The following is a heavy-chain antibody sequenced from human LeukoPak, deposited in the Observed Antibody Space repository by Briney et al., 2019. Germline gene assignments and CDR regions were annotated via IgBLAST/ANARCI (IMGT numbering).Heavy chain of an antibody. CDR1: GYSISSGCY. J-gene: IGHJ4*02. CDR3: ARDDSDFGY. D-gene: IGHD4-11*01. V-gene: IGHV4-38-2*02. Sequence: SETLSLTCNVSGYSISSGCYWGWIRQPPGKGLEWVGSMHHSGITYYNPSLKSRVTISVDTSKNQFSLKLSSVTAADTAVYYCARDDSDFGYWGQGTLVTVSS. CDR2: MHHSGIT.